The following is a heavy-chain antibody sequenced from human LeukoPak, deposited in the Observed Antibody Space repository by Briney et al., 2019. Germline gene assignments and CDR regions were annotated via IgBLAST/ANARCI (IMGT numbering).Heavy chain of an antibody. J-gene: IGHJ3*02. CDR2: IYYSGTN. V-gene: IGHV4-59*12. Sequence: PSETLSLTCTVSGGSISNFYWSWIRQPPGKGLEWIGYIYYSGTNKYNPSLKSRVTISVDTSKNQFSLKLSSVTAADTAVYYCARVSIAAADAFDIWGQGTMVTVS. CDR3: ARVSIAAADAFDI. D-gene: IGHD6-13*01. CDR1: GGSISNFY.